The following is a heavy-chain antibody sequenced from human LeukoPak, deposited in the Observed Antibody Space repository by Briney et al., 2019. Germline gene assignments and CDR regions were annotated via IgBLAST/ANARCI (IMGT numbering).Heavy chain of an antibody. CDR1: GFTFSSYG. Sequence: GGSLRLSCAASGFTFSSYGMHWVRQAPGKGLEWLAFIRYDGSNKYYADSVKGRFTISRDNSKNTLYLQMNSLRAEDTAVCYCAKVTYSGQLYDYWGQGTLVTVSS. D-gene: IGHD5-12*01. CDR2: IRYDGSNK. J-gene: IGHJ4*02. CDR3: AKVTYSGQLYDY. V-gene: IGHV3-30*02.